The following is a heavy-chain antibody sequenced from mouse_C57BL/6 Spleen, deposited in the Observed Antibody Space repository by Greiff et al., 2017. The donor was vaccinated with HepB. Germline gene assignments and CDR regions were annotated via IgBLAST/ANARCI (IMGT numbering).Heavy chain of an antibody. CDR3: ARVRGAYGDFDY. CDR2: IDPSDSYT. Sequence: QVQLKQPGAELVMPGASVKLSCKASGYTFTSYWMHWVKQRPGQGLEWIGEIDPSDSYTNYNQKFKGKSTLTVDKSSSTAYMQLSSLTSEDAAVYYCARVRGAYGDFDYWGQGTTLTVSS. CDR1: GYTFTSYW. J-gene: IGHJ2*01. V-gene: IGHV1-69*01. D-gene: IGHD1-1*01.